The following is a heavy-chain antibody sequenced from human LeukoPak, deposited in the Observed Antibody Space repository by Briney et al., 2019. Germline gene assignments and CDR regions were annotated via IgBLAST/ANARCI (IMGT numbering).Heavy chain of an antibody. J-gene: IGHJ6*03. CDR3: AREIAVAGTYYYYYMDV. CDR1: GVSISSGGYY. Sequence: PSQTLSLTCTVSGVSISSGGYYRSSIRQPPGKGLEWIGYIYHSGSTYYNPSLKSRATISVDRSKNQFSLKLSSVTAADTAVYYCAREIAVAGTYYYYYMDVWGKGTTVTVSS. V-gene: IGHV4-30-2*01. D-gene: IGHD6-19*01. CDR2: IYHSGST.